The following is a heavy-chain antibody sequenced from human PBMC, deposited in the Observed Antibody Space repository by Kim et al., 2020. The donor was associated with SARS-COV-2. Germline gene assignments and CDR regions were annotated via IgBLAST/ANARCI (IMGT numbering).Heavy chain of an antibody. CDR3: ARDVFWSGYYMGLWYYYYMDV. CDR1: GYTFTSYA. D-gene: IGHD3-3*01. V-gene: IGHV7-4-1*02. J-gene: IGHJ6*03. CDR2: INTNTGNP. Sequence: ASVKVSCKASGYTFTSYAMNWVRQAPGQGLEWMGWINTNTGNPTYAQGFTGRFVFSLDTSVSTAYLQISSLKAEDTAVYYCARDVFWSGYYMGLWYYYYMDVWGKGTTVTVSS.